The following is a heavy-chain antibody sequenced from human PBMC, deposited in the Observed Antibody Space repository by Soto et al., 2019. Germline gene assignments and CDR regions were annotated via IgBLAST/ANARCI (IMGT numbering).Heavy chain of an antibody. CDR1: GFSLSTARMG. V-gene: IGHV2-26*01. CDR3: ARIVVDSSGYRQDY. CDR2: IFSNDEK. J-gene: IGHJ4*01. Sequence: QVTLKESGPVLVKPTETLTLTCTVSGFSLSTARMGVSWIRQPPGKALEWLAHIFSNDEKSYSTSLKSSLTISTDTAQSQVVLTMTNMDPVDTATYYCARIVVDSSGYRQDYWGQGTLVTVAS. D-gene: IGHD3-22*01.